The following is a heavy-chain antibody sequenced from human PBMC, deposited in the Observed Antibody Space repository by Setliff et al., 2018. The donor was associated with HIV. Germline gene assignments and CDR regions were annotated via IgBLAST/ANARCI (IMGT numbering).Heavy chain of an antibody. D-gene: IGHD3-16*01. Sequence: NPGGSLRLSCAASGFPFDKAWMTWVRQAPGKGQEWVGRIRNIYEGGTSDYAAPVRGRFTISRDDSENTVYLQMDSLKTEDTAVYYCTTDWGSVTDYVRAFDIWGQGTMVTVSS. CDR3: TTDWGSVTDYVRAFDI. CDR2: IRNIYEGGTS. CDR1: GFPFDKAW. V-gene: IGHV3-15*01. J-gene: IGHJ3*02.